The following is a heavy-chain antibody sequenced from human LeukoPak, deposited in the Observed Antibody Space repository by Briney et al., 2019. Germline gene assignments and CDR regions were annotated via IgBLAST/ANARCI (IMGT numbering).Heavy chain of an antibody. CDR2: INAGNGNT. CDR3: ARGYKDFWSGYYVALDAFDI. Sequence: GASVKVSCKASGYTFTSYAMHWVRQAPGQRLEWMGWINAGNGNTKYSQKLQGRVTMTTDTSTSTAYMELGSLRSDDTAVYYCARGYKDFWSGYYVALDAFDIWGQGTMVTVSS. CDR1: GYTFTSYA. D-gene: IGHD3-3*01. J-gene: IGHJ3*02. V-gene: IGHV1-3*01.